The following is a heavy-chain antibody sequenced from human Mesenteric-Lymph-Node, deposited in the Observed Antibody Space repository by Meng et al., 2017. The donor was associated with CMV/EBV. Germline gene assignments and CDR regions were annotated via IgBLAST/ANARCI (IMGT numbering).Heavy chain of an antibody. CDR1: GGTFSSYA. J-gene: IGHJ4*02. Sequence: KASGGTFSSYAISWVRQAPGQGLGWMGGIIPIFGTANDAQKFQGRVTSTTDESTSTAYMELSSLRSEDTAVYYCARGSYQLLTYFDYWGQGTLVTVSS. CDR2: IIPIFGTA. D-gene: IGHD2-2*01. CDR3: ARGSYQLLTYFDY. V-gene: IGHV1-69*05.